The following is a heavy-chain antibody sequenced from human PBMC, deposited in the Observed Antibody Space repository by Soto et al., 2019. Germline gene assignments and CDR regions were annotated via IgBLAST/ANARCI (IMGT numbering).Heavy chain of an antibody. J-gene: IGHJ6*02. CDR2: IILSGST. D-gene: IGHD3-10*01. V-gene: IGHV4-34*12. CDR3: ARKRHYYGSGNYYYGMDV. Sequence: KRSEPLSSTYAVNAGSFSCLYCIWIRQPPGKGLEWIGEIILSGSTYYNPSLKSRVTISVDTSKNHFSLKLSSGTAADTAVYYCARKRHYYGSGNYYYGMDVWGQGTTVTVSS. CDR1: AGSFSCLY.